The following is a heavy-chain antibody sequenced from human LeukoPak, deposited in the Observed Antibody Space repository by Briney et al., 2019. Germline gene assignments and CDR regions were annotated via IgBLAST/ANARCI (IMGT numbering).Heavy chain of an antibody. Sequence: GGTLRCSCAASGFTCSSYARHWLRQAPGNGLEYFLAISSSGGSTYYADSVRGSFTISRDSSKNTLYLQMGSLSAEDMAVYYCARSSMVRGVIILDYWGQGTLVTVSS. J-gene: IGHJ4*02. D-gene: IGHD3-10*01. V-gene: IGHV3-64*02. CDR2: ISSSGGST. CDR3: ARSSMVRGVIILDY. CDR1: GFTCSSYA.